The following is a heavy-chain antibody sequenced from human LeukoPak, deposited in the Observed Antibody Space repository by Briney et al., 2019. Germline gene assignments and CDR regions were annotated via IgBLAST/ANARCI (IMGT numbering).Heavy chain of an antibody. V-gene: IGHV3-23*01. CDR2: ISGSGGST. CDR3: AKAAVTTSTLNWFDP. J-gene: IGHJ5*02. Sequence: GGSLRLSCAASGFTFSSYAMSWVRQAPGEGLEWVSGISGSGGSTYYADSVKGRFTISRDNSKNTLYLQMNSLRAEDTAVYYCAKAAVTTSTLNWFDPWGQGTLVAVSS. D-gene: IGHD4-17*01. CDR1: GFTFSSYA.